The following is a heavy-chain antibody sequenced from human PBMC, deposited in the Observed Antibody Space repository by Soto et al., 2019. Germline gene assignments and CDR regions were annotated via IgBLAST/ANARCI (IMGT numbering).Heavy chain of an antibody. V-gene: IGHV4-30-4*01. CDR2: IYYSGNT. Sequence: QVQLQESGPGLVKPSQSVSLTCTVSGVSISSGDYYWSWIRQPPGKRLEWIGYIYYSGNTNYAPSLVSRLTISIAASRNQFSLHLMSVTAADTAIYYCARYTNFSRYYPGVDVWGQGTTVTVSS. CDR3: ARYTNFSRYYPGVDV. CDR1: GVSISSGDYY. J-gene: IGHJ6*02. D-gene: IGHD2-8*01.